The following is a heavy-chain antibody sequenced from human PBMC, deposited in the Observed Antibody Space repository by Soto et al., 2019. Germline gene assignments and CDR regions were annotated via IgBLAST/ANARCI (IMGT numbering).Heavy chain of an antibody. V-gene: IGHV3-48*01. CDR3: YCQMKGRRAGDTAGYYCARAGNYYGSGSFPRGKETLSSRGVGAPDRENYYMDV. CDR2: ISSSSSTI. Sequence: GGSLRLSCAASGFTFSSYSMNWVRQAPGKGLEWVSYISSSSSTIYYADSVKGRFTISRDNAKNSLYLQMNSLRAEDNGKNGRYCQMKGRRAGDTAGYYCARAGNYYGSGSFPRGKETLSSRGVGAPDRENYYMDVWGKGTTVTVSS. D-gene: IGHD3-10*01. CDR1: GFTFSSYS. J-gene: IGHJ6*03.